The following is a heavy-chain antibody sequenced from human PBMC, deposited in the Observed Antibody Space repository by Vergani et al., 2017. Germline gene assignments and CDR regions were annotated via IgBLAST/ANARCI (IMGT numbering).Heavy chain of an antibody. D-gene: IGHD6-19*01. CDR3: AKVGRSEVAGTFGAFDI. V-gene: IGHV3-23*04. Sequence: VQLVESGGGVVQPGRSLRLSCAASGFTFIMHAMSWVRRAPGKGLEWVSTLSASDRRTHYADSVKGRFTISRDNSKNTLFLHMNSLRPEDTAVYYCAKVGRSEVAGTFGAFDIWGQGTMVTVSS. J-gene: IGHJ3*02. CDR1: GFTFIMHA. CDR2: LSASDRRT.